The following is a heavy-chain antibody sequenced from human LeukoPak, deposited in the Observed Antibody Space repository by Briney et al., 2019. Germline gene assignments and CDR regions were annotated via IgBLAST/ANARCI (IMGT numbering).Heavy chain of an antibody. CDR1: GGSISSGGYS. D-gene: IGHD1-26*01. V-gene: IGHV4-30-2*01. CDR3: STGGRGATDNWFAP. Sequence: SETLSLTCAVSGGSISSGGYSWSWIRQPPGKGLEWIGYIYHSGSTYYNPSLKSRVTISVDRSKNQFSLKLSSVTAADTAVYYCSTGGRGATDNWFAPCALGTQGNVCS. J-gene: IGHJ5*02. CDR2: IYHSGST.